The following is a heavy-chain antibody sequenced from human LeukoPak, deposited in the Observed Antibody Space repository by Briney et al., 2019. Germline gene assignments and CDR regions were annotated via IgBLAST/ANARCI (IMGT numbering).Heavy chain of an antibody. V-gene: IGHV4-59*01. J-gene: IGHJ4*02. CDR1: GGSISSYY. CDR2: IYYSGST. D-gene: IGHD6-19*01. CDR3: ARGAGHWVWYFDS. Sequence: SSETLSLTCTVSGGSISSYYWSWIRQPPGKGLEWIGYIYYSGSTNYNPSLKSRVTISVDTSKNQFSPKLSSVTAADTAVYYCARGAGHWVWYFDSWGQGTLVTVSS.